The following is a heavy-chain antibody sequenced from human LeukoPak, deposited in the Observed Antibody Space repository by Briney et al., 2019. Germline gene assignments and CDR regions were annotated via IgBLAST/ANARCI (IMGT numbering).Heavy chain of an antibody. CDR3: ARRRGSSSLDY. CDR2: IKQDGSEK. V-gene: IGHV3-7*01. J-gene: IGHJ4*02. CDR1: GFTFSSYW. Sequence: GGSLRLSCAASGFTFSSYWMSWVRQAPGKGLEWVANIKQDGSEKYHVDSVKGRFTISRDNAKNSLYLQMNSLAAEDAAVYYCARRRGSSSLDYWGQGTLVTVSS. D-gene: IGHD6-6*01.